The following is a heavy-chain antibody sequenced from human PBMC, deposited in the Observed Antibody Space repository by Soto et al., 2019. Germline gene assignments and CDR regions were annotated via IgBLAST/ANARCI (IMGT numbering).Heavy chain of an antibody. Sequence: QVQLVESGGGVFQPGRSLRLSCAASGFTFSSYGMHWVRQAPGKGLEWVAVISYDGSNKYYADSVKGRFTISRDNSKNTLYLQMNSLRAEDTAVYYCAKSDCSGGSCYSIDYYYYGMDVWGQGTTVTVSS. CDR2: ISYDGSNK. CDR3: AKSDCSGGSCYSIDYYYYGMDV. V-gene: IGHV3-30*18. D-gene: IGHD2-15*01. CDR1: GFTFSSYG. J-gene: IGHJ6*02.